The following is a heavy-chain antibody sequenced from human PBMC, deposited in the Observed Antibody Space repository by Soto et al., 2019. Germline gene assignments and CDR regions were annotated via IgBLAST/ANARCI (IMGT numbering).Heavy chain of an antibody. D-gene: IGHD1-1*01. J-gene: IGHJ5*02. CDR3: AKDPPSPWTANWVDP. CDR2: ISSSGGSR. Sequence: EEQVSESGGALVQPGGSLRLSCAASGFNFNTFAMSWIRQAPGKGLEWVSHISSSGGSRDYADSVRGRFTISRDNSKNVLFLHMNSLRADDTATYYCAKDPPSPWTANWVDPGGKGTRFTVSS. V-gene: IGHV3-23*01. CDR1: GFNFNTFA.